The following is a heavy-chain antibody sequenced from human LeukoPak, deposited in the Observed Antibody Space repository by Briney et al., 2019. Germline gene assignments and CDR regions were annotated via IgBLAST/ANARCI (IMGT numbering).Heavy chain of an antibody. Sequence: KTGGSLRLSCAASGFTFRSYSMNWVRQAPGKGLEWVSAIDPSSTYIYYADSVKGRFTISRDNAENSLYLQMNSLRVEDTAVYYCAGAPTVLVGYCSSSSCQADYWGQGTLVTVSS. D-gene: IGHD2-2*01. V-gene: IGHV3-21*01. CDR3: AGAPTVLVGYCSSSSCQADY. CDR1: GFTFRSYS. J-gene: IGHJ4*02. CDR2: IDPSSTYI.